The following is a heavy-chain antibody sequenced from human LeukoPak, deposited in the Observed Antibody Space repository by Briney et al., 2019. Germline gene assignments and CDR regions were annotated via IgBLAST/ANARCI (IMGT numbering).Heavy chain of an antibody. J-gene: IGHJ4*02. D-gene: IGHD6-13*01. CDR1: GGSISSSFYY. CDR2: IYYSGNT. Sequence: SETLSLTCTVSGGSISSSFYYWGWIRQPTGKGLEWIGSIYYSGNTYYNPSLKGRVTISVDTSKNQFSLKLTSVAAADTAVYYCARVGQLAFDYWGQGTLVTVSS. CDR3: ARVGQLAFDY. V-gene: IGHV4-39*07.